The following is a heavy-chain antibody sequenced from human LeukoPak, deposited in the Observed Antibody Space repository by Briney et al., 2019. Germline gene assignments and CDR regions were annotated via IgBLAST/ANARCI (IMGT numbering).Heavy chain of an antibody. V-gene: IGHV4-4*02. D-gene: IGHD6-19*01. CDR1: GGSISSSNW. J-gene: IGHJ4*02. CDR3: ARSRPRWGIAVAGEFDY. CDR2: IYHSGST. Sequence: SETLSLTCAVSGGSISSSNWWSWVRQPPGKGLEWIGEIYHSGSTNYNPSLKSRVTISVDKSKNQFSLKLSSVTAADTAVYYCARSRPRWGIAVAGEFDYWGQGTLVTVSS.